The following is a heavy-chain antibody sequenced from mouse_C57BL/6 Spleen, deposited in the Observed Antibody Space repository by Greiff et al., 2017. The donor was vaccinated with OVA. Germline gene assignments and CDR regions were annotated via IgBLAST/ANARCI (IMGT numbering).Heavy chain of an antibody. CDR1: GYTFTSYW. CDR2: IDPSDSYT. V-gene: IGHV1-59*01. CDR3: ARADDDRYYFDY. Sequence: QVQLQQPGAELVRPGTSVKLSCKASGYTFTSYWMHWVKQRPGQGLEWIGVIDPSDSYTNYNQKFKGKATLTVDTSSSTAYMQLSSLTSEDSAVYYCARADDDRYYFDYWGQGTTLTVSS. J-gene: IGHJ2*01. D-gene: IGHD2-4*01.